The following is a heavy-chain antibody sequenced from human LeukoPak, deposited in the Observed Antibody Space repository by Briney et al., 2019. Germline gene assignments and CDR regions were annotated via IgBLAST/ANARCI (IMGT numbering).Heavy chain of an antibody. CDR1: GGSISSYY. CDR3: ARVHVDYYYGMDV. J-gene: IGHJ6*02. CDR2: IYYSGST. V-gene: IGHV4-59*01. Sequence: SETLSLTCTVSGGSISSYYWSWIRQPPGKGLEWIGYIYYSGSTNYNPSLKSRVTISVDTSKNQFSLKLSSVTAADTAVYYCARVHVDYYYGMDVWGQGTTVTVSS.